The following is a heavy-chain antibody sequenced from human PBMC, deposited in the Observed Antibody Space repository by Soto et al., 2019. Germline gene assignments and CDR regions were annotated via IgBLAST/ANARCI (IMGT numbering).Heavy chain of an antibody. CDR1: GYTFTNFG. Sequence: QVQLVQSGAEVKKPGASVKVSCKASGYTFTNFGIRWVRQAPGQGLEWMGWISAYNGNTNYAQRFQGRVTMTTDTSTSRAYMEVRSMRFDDTVVYYGARGGTPIDYWGQGTLVTVSS. CDR3: ARGGTPIDY. V-gene: IGHV1-18*01. CDR2: ISAYNGNT. J-gene: IGHJ4*02. D-gene: IGHD3-16*01.